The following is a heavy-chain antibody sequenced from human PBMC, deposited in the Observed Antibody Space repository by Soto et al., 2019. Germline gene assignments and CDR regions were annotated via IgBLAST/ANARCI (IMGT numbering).Heavy chain of an antibody. V-gene: IGHV3-9*01. CDR3: AKDSLLIGPGSLDV. CDR1: GFTFDDYA. CDR2: ISWNSGSI. D-gene: IGHD2-15*01. J-gene: IGHJ6*04. Sequence: GGSLRLSCAASGFTFDDYAMHWVRQAPGKGLEWVSGISWNSGSIGYADSVKGRFTISRDNAKNSLYLQMNSLRAEDTALYYCAKDSLLIGPGSLDVWGKGTTVTVSS.